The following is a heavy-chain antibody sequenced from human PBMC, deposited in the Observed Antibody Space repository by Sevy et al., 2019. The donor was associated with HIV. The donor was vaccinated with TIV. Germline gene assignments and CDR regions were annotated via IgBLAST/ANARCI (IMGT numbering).Heavy chain of an antibody. CDR3: ARHRGGVVDY. V-gene: IGHV3-74*01. CDR1: GFTFSSYW. CDR2: ISSDGSST. Sequence: GGSLRLSCAASGFTFSSYWMHWVRQAPGKGLVWVSRISSDGSSTNYADSVKGRVTLSRDNAKNTLYLQMNSLRAEDTAVYYCARHRGGVVDYWGQGTLVTVSS. D-gene: IGHD3-16*01. J-gene: IGHJ4*02.